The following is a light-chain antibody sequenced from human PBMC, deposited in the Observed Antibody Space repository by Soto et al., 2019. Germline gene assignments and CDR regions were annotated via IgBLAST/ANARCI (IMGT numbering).Light chain of an antibody. V-gene: IGLV1-40*01. J-gene: IGLJ1*01. CDR2: ANT. CDR1: SSNIGAGYD. CDR3: QSYDISLRAYV. Sequence: QSVLTQPPSVSGAPGQRVTISCTGSSSNIGAGYDVHWYQQFPGTAPKLLIYANTNRPSGVPDRFSGSKSGTSASLAIAGLTAKDEADYYCQSYDISLRAYVFGTGTKLTVL.